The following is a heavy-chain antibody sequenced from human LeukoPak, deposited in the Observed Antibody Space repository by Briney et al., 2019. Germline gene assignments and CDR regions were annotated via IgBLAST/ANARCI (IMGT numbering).Heavy chain of an antibody. D-gene: IGHD2-2*01. CDR2: ISYSVST. J-gene: IGHJ6*02. Sequence: SETLSLTCTVSGGSIGSYYWSWIRQPPGKGLEWIGYISYSVSTIYNPSLKSRVTISVDTSKNQFSLKLSSVTAADTAVYYCARHGDIVVVPAATEFYYYYYGMDVWGQGTTVTV. CDR3: ARHGDIVVVPAATEFYYYYYGMDV. V-gene: IGHV4-59*08. CDR1: GGSIGSYY.